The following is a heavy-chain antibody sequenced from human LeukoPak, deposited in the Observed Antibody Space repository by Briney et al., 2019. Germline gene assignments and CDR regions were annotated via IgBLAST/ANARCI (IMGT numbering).Heavy chain of an antibody. V-gene: IGHV3-21*04. J-gene: IGHJ4*02. D-gene: IGHD6-19*01. CDR2: ISSSSYI. Sequence: KSGGSLRLSCAASGFTFSSYSMNWVRQAPGKGLEWVSSISSSSYIYYADSVKGRFTISRDNSKNTLYLQMNSLRAEDTAVYYCAKVFRGWGFDYWGQGTLVTVSS. CDR3: AKVFRGWGFDY. CDR1: GFTFSSYS.